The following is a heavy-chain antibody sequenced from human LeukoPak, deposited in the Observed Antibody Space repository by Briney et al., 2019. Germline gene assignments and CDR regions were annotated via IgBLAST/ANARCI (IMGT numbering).Heavy chain of an antibody. D-gene: IGHD1-26*01. CDR2: FDPEDGET. CDR3: ATQIVEGVGATKGSFDY. J-gene: IGHJ4*02. Sequence: ASVKASCKVSGYTLTELSMHWVRQAPGKGLEWMGGFDPEDGETIYAQKFQGRVTMTEDTSTDTAYMELSSLRSEDTAVYYCATQIVEGVGATKGSFDYWGQGTLVTVSS. CDR1: GYTLTELS. V-gene: IGHV1-24*01.